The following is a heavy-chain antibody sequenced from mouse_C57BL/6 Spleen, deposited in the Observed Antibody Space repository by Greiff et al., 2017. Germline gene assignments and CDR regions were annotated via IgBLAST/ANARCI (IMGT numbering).Heavy chain of an antibody. V-gene: IGHV1-15*01. CDR1: GYTFPDYE. CDR3: TRGYYDYLDY. D-gene: IGHD2-4*01. CDR2: IDPETGGT. Sequence: VQLQQSGAELVRPGASVTLSCKASGYTFPDYEMHWVKQTPVHGLEWIGAIDPETGGTAYNQTFKGKAILTADKSSSPAYIKLRCLASEDSAGYYCTRGYYDYLDYWGKGTTLTVSS. J-gene: IGHJ2*01.